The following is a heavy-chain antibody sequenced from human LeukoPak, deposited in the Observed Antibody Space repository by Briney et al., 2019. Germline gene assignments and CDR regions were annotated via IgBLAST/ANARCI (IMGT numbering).Heavy chain of an antibody. V-gene: IGHV1-2*02. J-gene: IGHJ5*02. CDR2: INPNSGGT. CDR1: GYTFTGYY. Sequence: VASVKVSCKASGYTFTGYYMHWVRQAPGQGLEWMGWINPNSGGTNYAQKFQGRVTMTRDTSISTAYIELSRLRSDDTAVYYCARDCTAVAGTWFDPWGQGTLVTVSS. D-gene: IGHD6-19*01. CDR3: ARDCTAVAGTWFDP.